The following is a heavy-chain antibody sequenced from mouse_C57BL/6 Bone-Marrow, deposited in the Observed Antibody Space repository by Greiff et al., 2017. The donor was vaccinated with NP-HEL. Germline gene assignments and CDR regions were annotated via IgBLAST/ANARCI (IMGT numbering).Heavy chain of an antibody. V-gene: IGHV1-61*01. Sequence: QVQLQQPGAELVMPGASVKLSCKASGYTFTSYWMDWVKQRPGQGLEWIGNIYPSDSETHYNQKFKDKATLTVDKSSSTAYMQLSSLTSEDSAVYYCARGLGWPDYWGQGTTLTVSS. J-gene: IGHJ2*01. CDR3: ARGLGWPDY. CDR2: IYPSDSET. CDR1: GYTFTSYW. D-gene: IGHD4-1*01.